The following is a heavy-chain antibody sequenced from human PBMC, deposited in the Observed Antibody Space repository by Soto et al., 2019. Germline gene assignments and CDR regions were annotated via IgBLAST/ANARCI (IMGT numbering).Heavy chain of an antibody. CDR2: IIPILGIA. CDR1: GGTFSSYT. D-gene: IGHD6-19*01. V-gene: IGHV1-69*02. CDR3: ARSSAPGYSSGWYWFDP. J-gene: IGHJ5*02. Sequence: ASVKVSCKASGGTFSSYTISWVRQAPGQGLEWMGRIIPILGIANYAQKFQGRVTITADKSTSTAYMELSSLRSEDTAVYYCARSSAPGYSSGWYWFDPWGQGTLVTVSS.